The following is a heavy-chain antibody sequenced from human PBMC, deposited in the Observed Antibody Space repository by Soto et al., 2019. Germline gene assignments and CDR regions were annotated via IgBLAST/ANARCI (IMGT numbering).Heavy chain of an antibody. CDR3: ARTSSSSHYYFDY. V-gene: IGHV3-33*01. D-gene: IGHD6-6*01. J-gene: IGHJ4*02. CDR2: IWDDGSNK. CDR1: GFTFSSYG. Sequence: QVQLVESGGGVVQPGRSLRLSCAASGFTFSSYGMHWVRQAPGKGLEWVAVIWDDGSNKYYADSVKGRFTISRDNSKNTLYLQMNSLRAEDTAVYYCARTSSSSHYYFDYWGQGTLVTVSS.